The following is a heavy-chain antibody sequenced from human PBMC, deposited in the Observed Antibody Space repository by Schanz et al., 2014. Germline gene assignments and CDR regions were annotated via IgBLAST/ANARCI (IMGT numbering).Heavy chain of an antibody. D-gene: IGHD5-12*01. CDR1: EYSFTSYS. CDR2: INTGSGDT. V-gene: IGHV1-3*04. J-gene: IGHJ4*02. CDR3: ARGIGGYGANNYFDY. Sequence: QVHLVQSGAEAKRPGASVKVSCKASEYSFTSYSMHWVRQAPGQRLEWMGWINTGSGDTKYSQNFQGRVTITRDTSASTAYMELSSLSSEDTAVYSCARGIGGYGANNYFDYWGQGTLVTVSS.